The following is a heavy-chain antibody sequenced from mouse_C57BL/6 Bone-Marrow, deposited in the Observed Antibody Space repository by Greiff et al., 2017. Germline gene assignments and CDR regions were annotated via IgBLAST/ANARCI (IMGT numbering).Heavy chain of an antibody. V-gene: IGHV5-17*01. CDR1: GFTFSDYG. Sequence: DVQLVESGGGLVKPGGSLKLSCAASGFTFSDYGMHWVRQAPEKGLEWVAYISSGSSTIYYADTVKGRFTISRDNAKNTLFLQMTSLRSEDTALYYCAPAYDSNPYAIGYWGQGTSVTVSS. D-gene: IGHD2-5*01. CDR2: ISSGSSTI. J-gene: IGHJ4*01. CDR3: APAYDSNPYAIGY.